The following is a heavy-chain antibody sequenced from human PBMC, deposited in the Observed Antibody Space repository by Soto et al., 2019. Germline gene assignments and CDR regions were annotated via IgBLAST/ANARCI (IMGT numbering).Heavy chain of an antibody. CDR2: IYYSGST. D-gene: IGHD3-10*01. CDR1: GGSINSYF. CDR3: ARAGTNMVQFDY. V-gene: IGHV4-59*01. J-gene: IGHJ4*02. Sequence: SETLSLSCTVSGGSINSYFWIWIRQSPGKGLEWIGHIYYSGSTSYSPSLKSRVSISVDTSKNQFSLEVHSVTAADTAVYYCARAGTNMVQFDYWGQGTLVTVSS.